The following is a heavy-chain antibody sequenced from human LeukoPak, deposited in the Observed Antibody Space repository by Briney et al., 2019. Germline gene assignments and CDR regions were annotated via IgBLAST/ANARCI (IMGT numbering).Heavy chain of an antibody. CDR1: GFTFSSYA. D-gene: IGHD3-3*01. CDR2: ISGSGGST. CDR3: AKDRRPDLRFLEWLPHDAFDI. Sequence: GGSLRLSCAASGFTFSSYAMSWVRQAPGKGLEWVSAISGSGGSTYYADSVKGRFTISRDNSKNTLYRQMNSLRAEDTAVYYCAKDRRPDLRFLEWLPHDAFDIWGQGTMVTVSS. J-gene: IGHJ3*02. V-gene: IGHV3-23*01.